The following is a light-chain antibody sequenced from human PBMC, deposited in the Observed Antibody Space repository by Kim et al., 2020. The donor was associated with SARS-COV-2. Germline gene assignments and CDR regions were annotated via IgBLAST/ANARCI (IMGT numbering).Light chain of an antibody. J-gene: IGLJ3*02. Sequence: GQSVTISCTGTSTDVGRYDYVSWYPQPPGKAPKLMIYHVTKRPSGVPDRFSGSKSGNTASLTISGLLAEDDADYYCCSAAGSFTWVFGGGTKVTVL. CDR1: STDVGRYDY. V-gene: IGLV2-11*01. CDR3: CSAAGSFTWV. CDR2: HVT.